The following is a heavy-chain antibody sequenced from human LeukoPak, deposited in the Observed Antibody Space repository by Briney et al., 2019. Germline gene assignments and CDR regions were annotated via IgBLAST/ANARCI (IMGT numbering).Heavy chain of an antibody. CDR1: GYTFTSYD. V-gene: IGHV1-8*01. J-gene: IGHJ3*02. CDR2: MNPNSGNT. D-gene: IGHD3-10*01. Sequence: PWASVKVSCKASGYTFTSYDINWVRQATGQGLEWMGWMNPNSGNTGYAQKFQGRVTMTRNTSISTAYMELSSLRSEDTAVYYCAREAYYYGSGSLHDAFDIWGQGTMVTVSS. CDR3: AREAYYYGSGSLHDAFDI.